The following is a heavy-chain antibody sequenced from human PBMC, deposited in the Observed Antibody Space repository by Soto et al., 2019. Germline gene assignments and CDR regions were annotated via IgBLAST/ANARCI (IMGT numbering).Heavy chain of an antibody. V-gene: IGHV3-30*18. CDR3: AKAPAAGSSHDYYMDV. Sequence: GGSLRLSCAASGFTFSSYGMHWVRQAPGKGLEWVAVISYDGSNKYYADSVKGRFTISRDNSKNTLYLQMNSLRAEDTAVYYCAKAPAAGSSHDYYMDVWGKGTTVTVSS. D-gene: IGHD3-10*01. J-gene: IGHJ6*03. CDR2: ISYDGSNK. CDR1: GFTFSSYG.